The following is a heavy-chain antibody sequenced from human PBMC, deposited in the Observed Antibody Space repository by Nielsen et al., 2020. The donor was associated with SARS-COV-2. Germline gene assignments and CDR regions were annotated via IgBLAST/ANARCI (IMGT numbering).Heavy chain of an antibody. CDR3: AKSSEYSSSWDYYYGMDV. CDR2: ISWNSGSI. J-gene: IGHJ6*02. D-gene: IGHD6-13*01. V-gene: IGHV3-9*01. Sequence: SLKISCAASGFTFDDYAMHWVRQAPGKGLEWVSGISWNSGSIGYADSVKGRFTISRDNAKNSLYLQMNSLRAEDTALYYCAKSSEYSSSWDYYYGMDVWGQGTTVTVSS. CDR1: GFTFDDYA.